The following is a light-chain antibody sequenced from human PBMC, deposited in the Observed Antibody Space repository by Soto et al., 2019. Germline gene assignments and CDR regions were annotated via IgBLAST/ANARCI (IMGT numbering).Light chain of an antibody. V-gene: IGKV3-15*01. CDR2: GAS. CDR3: HQYNNWPET. Sequence: ETVMTQSPATPSVSPGEKATPSCRARESVGSHLAWFQQKPGQAPRLLIYGASTRATGIPARFSGSGSGTQFTLTITSLQSDDFTLYYCHQYNNWPETFGQGTKVESK. J-gene: IGKJ1*01. CDR1: ESVGSH.